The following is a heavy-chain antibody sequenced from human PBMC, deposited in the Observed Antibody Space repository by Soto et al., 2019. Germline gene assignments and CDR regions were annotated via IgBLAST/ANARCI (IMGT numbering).Heavy chain of an antibody. CDR2: SIPIFGTA. CDR3: ARGRGYSGDDHYYYFDMDV. CDR1: GGTFNNYP. J-gene: IGHJ6*02. D-gene: IGHD5-12*01. V-gene: IGHV1-69*13. Sequence: ASVKVSCKASGGTFNNYPITWVRQAPGEGLEWMGGSIPIFGTANYAQNFRGRVTISVDESTSTAYMELSSLRSEDTAVYYCARGRGYSGDDHYYYFDMDVWGQGTTVTVSS.